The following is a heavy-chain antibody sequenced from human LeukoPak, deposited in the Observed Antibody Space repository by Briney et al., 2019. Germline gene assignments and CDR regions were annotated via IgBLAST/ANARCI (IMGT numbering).Heavy chain of an antibody. CDR2: INSDGINT. J-gene: IGHJ5*02. Sequence: GGSLRLSCAASGFTISNYWMHWVRQAPGKGLVWVSRINSDGINTSYADSVKGRFTISRDNAKNTLNLQMNSLRAEDTAVYYCARDLGQYYDTSDNWFDPWGQGTLVTVSS. D-gene: IGHD3-22*01. V-gene: IGHV3-74*01. CDR3: ARDLGQYYDTSDNWFDP. CDR1: GFTISNYW.